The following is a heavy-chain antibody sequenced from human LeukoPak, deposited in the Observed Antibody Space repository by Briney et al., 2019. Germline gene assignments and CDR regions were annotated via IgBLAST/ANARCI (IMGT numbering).Heavy chain of an antibody. Sequence: PSETLSLTCSVSGGSIKSSTYYWVWIRQAPGKGLEWIGNIYYSGSIYYNPSLNSRVTISVDTSKNQFSLKLSSVTAADTAVYYCAGSGWPQPDELDYWGQGTLVTVSS. CDR2: IYYSGSI. J-gene: IGHJ4*02. CDR1: GGSIKSSTYY. V-gene: IGHV4-39*07. CDR3: AGSGWPQPDELDY. D-gene: IGHD6-19*01.